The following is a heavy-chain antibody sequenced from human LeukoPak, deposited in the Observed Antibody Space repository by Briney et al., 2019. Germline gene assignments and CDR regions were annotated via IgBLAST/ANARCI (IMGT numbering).Heavy chain of an antibody. CDR1: GFTFSSYS. Sequence: PGGSLRLSCAASGFTFSSYSMNWVRQAPGKGLEWVSYISSSSSTIYYADSVKGRFTISRDNAKNSLYLQMNSLRDEDTAVYYCAGEEHYYDSSGPPSGDWGQGTLVTVSS. V-gene: IGHV3-48*02. CDR2: ISSSSSTI. J-gene: IGHJ4*02. D-gene: IGHD3-22*01. CDR3: AGEEHYYDSSGPPSGD.